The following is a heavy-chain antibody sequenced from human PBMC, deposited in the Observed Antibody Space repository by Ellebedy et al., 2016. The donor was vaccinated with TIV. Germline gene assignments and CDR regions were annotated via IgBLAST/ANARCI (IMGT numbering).Heavy chain of an antibody. CDR2: IYNDGSST. V-gene: IGHV3-74*01. D-gene: IGHD3-10*01. Sequence: GESLKISCAASGFTFSSYAMSWVRQAPGKGLVWVSRIYNDGSSTNYADSVKGRFTVSRDNAKNTLYLQMNSLRAEDTAVYYCARGGSTYFYYWGQGVLVTVSS. CDR1: GFTFSSYA. CDR3: ARGGSTYFYY. J-gene: IGHJ4*02.